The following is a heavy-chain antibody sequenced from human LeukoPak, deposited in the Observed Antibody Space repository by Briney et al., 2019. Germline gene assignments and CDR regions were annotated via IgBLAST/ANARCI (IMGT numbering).Heavy chain of an antibody. Sequence: SQTLSLTCTVSGGSISSGGYYWSWVRQHPGRGLEWIGYIYYSGSTYYNPSRKSRVTISVDTSKNQFSLKLSSVTAADTAVYYCARGDDSSGYSFDYWGQGTLVTVSS. V-gene: IGHV4-31*03. J-gene: IGHJ4*02. CDR3: ARGDDSSGYSFDY. D-gene: IGHD3-22*01. CDR1: GGSISSGGYY. CDR2: IYYSGST.